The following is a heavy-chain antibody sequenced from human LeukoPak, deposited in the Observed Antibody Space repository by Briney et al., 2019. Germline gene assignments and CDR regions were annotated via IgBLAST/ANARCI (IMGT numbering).Heavy chain of an antibody. D-gene: IGHD6-13*01. CDR1: GGTFSSYA. CDR2: IIPIFGTA. Sequence: GASVKVSCKASGGTFSSYAISWVRQAPGQGLEWMGGIIPIFGTANCAQKFQGRVTITADESTSTAYMELSSLRSEDTAVYYCARGGYSSSWYFRNGMDVWGQGTTVTVSS. CDR3: ARGGYSSSWYFRNGMDV. V-gene: IGHV1-69*13. J-gene: IGHJ6*02.